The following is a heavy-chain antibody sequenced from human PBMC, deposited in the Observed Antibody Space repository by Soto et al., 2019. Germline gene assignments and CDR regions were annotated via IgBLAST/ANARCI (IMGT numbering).Heavy chain of an antibody. D-gene: IGHD2-2*01. CDR3: AKRGDIVEVSRTLVGYGTEV. J-gene: IGHJ6*02. Sequence: PWGSLRLSCAASGFTFRNYAMSWVRQAPGKGLEWVSRISVNGGDINYADSVKGRFTISRDNSKNTLYLQMNSLRAEDTAVYYCAKRGDIVEVSRTLVGYGTEVWGDGKTVNVS. V-gene: IGHV3-23*01. CDR2: ISVNGGDI. CDR1: GFTFRNYA.